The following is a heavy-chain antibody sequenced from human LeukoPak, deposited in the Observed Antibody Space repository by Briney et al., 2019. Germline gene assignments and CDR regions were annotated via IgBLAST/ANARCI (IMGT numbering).Heavy chain of an antibody. J-gene: IGHJ4*02. V-gene: IGHV4-34*01. CDR3: AREAAAGTVDY. D-gene: IGHD6-13*01. Sequence: SETLSLTCTVSGGSISGYCWSWIRQPPGKGLEWIGEINHSGSTNYNPSLKSRVTISVDTSKNQFSLKLSSVTAADTAVYYCAREAAAGTVDYWGQGTLVTVSS. CDR1: GGSISGYC. CDR2: INHSGST.